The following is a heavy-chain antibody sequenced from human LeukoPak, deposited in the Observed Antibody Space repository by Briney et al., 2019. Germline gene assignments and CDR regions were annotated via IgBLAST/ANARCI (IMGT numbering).Heavy chain of an antibody. CDR2: INHSGST. CDR1: GGSFSGYY. V-gene: IGHV4-34*01. J-gene: IGHJ6*03. CDR3: ARSEYDFWSGPLKYMDV. D-gene: IGHD3-3*01. Sequence: PSETLSLTCAVYGGSFSGYYWSWIRQPPGKGLEWIGEINHSGSTNYNPSLKSRVTISVDTSKNQFSLKLSSVTAADTAVYYCARSEYDFWSGPLKYMDVWGKGTTVTVSS.